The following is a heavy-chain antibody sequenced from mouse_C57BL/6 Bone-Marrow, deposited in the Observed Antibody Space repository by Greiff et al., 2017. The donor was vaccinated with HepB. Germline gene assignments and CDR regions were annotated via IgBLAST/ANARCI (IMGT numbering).Heavy chain of an antibody. V-gene: IGHV5-9-1*02. CDR2: ISSGGDYI. CDR1: GFTFSSYA. CDR3: TRAPLITTVVATWAMDY. D-gene: IGHD1-1*01. J-gene: IGHJ4*01. Sequence: EVKLMESGEGLVKPGGSLKLSCAASGFTFSSYAMSWVRQTPEKRLEWVAYISSGGDYIYYADTVKGRFTISRDNARNTLYLQMSSLKSEDTAMYYCTRAPLITTVVATWAMDYWGQGTSVTVSS.